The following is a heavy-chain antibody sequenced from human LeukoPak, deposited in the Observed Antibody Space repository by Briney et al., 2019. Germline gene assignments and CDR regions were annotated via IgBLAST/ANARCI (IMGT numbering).Heavy chain of an antibody. J-gene: IGHJ4*02. CDR2: MYTSGST. CDR1: GGSISSGSYY. Sequence: PSETLSLTCTVSGGSISSGSYYWSWIRQPAGKGLEWIGRMYTSGSTNYNPSLKSRATISVDASKNQFSLTLTSVTAADTAVYYCACGYTYGYMIDYWGQGTLVTVSS. V-gene: IGHV4-61*02. CDR3: ACGYTYGYMIDY. D-gene: IGHD5-18*01.